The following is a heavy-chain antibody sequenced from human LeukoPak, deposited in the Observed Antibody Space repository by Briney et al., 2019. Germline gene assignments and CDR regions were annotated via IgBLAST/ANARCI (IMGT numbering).Heavy chain of an antibody. CDR2: IIPIFGTA. V-gene: IGHV1-69*13. CDR1: GGTFSSYA. D-gene: IGHD2-2*01. Sequence: SVTVSCTASGGTFSSYAISWVRQAPGQGLEWMGGIIPIFGTANYAQKFQGRVTITADESTSTAYMELSSLRSEDTAVYYCARDGIVVVPAANFYYYYGMDVWGQGTTVTVSS. CDR3: ARDGIVVVPAANFYYYYGMDV. J-gene: IGHJ6*02.